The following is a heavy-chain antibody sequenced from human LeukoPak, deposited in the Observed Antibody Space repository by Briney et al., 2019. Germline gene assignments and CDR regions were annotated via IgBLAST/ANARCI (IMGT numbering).Heavy chain of an antibody. Sequence: GGSLRLSCASYAFNFTAYWMHWVRQDPRQGLLWVARINSDGTTTNYADSVKGRFTISRDNAKNTLFLQMNSLRAEDTAVYFCAVSNGGYGPWGQGALVTVSS. CDR3: AVSNGGYGP. J-gene: IGHJ5*02. CDR1: AFNFTAYW. D-gene: IGHD5-12*01. V-gene: IGHV3-74*01. CDR2: INSDGTTT.